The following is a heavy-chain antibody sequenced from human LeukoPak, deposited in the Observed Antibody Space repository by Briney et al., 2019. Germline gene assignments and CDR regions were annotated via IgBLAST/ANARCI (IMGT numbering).Heavy chain of an antibody. CDR1: EITYSRYV. D-gene: IGHD4-17*01. CDR2: ISASGGTT. Sequence: GGSLRLSCTSSEITYSRYVMGWVRQAPGKGLEWVSTISASGGTTYYADSVQGRFTISRDNSKNTLYLQMNSPRAEDTAVYYCATLYGDYNWYFDLWGRGTLVTVSS. J-gene: IGHJ2*01. CDR3: ATLYGDYNWYFDL. V-gene: IGHV3-23*01.